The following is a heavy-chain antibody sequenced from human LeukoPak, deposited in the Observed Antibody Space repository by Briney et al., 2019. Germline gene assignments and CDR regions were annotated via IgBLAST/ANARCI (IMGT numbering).Heavy chain of an antibody. V-gene: IGHV3-30*03. CDR2: ISYDGRNR. D-gene: IGHD6-19*01. CDR1: LFTFSSYN. Sequence: GGSLRLSCAASLFTFSSYNMHWVRQAPGKGLEWVALISYDGRNRYYADSVKGRFTISGDSSKTTLYLQMNSLRPEDTAIYYCAGATREWLTLNYWGQGTLVTVSS. CDR3: AGATREWLTLNY. J-gene: IGHJ4*02.